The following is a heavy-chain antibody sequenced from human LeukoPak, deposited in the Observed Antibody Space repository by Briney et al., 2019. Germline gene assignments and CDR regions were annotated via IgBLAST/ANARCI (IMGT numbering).Heavy chain of an antibody. Sequence: ASVKVSCKATSRISWVRQAPGRGLEWMGWNGPYGGDTYYAQKFQGRITVTTDTSTSTVYMELRNLRSDDTAVYYCARDLWNFYDDSGYNRDFDSWGQGTLVTVSS. V-gene: IGHV1-18*01. J-gene: IGHJ5*01. CDR3: ARDLWNFYDDSGYNRDFDS. CDR2: NGPYGGDT. D-gene: IGHD3-22*01. CDR1: TSR.